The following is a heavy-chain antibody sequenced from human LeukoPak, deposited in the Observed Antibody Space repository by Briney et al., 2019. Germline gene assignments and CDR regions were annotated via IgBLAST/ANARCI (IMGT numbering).Heavy chain of an antibody. Sequence: SETLSLTCTVSGYSISSGYYWGWIRQPPGKGLEWIGSIYHSGSTYYNPSLKSRVTISVDTSKNQFSLRLSSVTAADTAVYYCARVPGDWGQGTLVTVSS. CDR1: GYSISSGYY. CDR3: ARVPGD. CDR2: IYHSGST. D-gene: IGHD7-27*01. V-gene: IGHV4-38-2*02. J-gene: IGHJ4*02.